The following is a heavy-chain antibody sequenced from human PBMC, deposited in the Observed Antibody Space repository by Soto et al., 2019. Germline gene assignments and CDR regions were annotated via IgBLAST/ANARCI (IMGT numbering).Heavy chain of an antibody. V-gene: IGHV1-69*13. CDR2: IIPIFGTA. J-gene: IGHJ6*02. CDR3: ARSTGDGDTTMAPYYYYYAMDV. CDR1: VGTFSSYA. Sequence: SVKVSCKASVGTFSSYAISWVRQAPGQGLEWMGGIIPIFGTANYAQKFQGRVTITADESISTAYLQWSSLKASDTAMYYCARSTGDGDTTMAPYYYYYAMDVWGQGTTVTVSS. D-gene: IGHD5-18*01.